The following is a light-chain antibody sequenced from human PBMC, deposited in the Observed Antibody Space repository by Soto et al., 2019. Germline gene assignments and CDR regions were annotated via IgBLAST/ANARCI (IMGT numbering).Light chain of an antibody. V-gene: IGKV3-15*01. CDR1: QSVSSN. CDR3: QQYNNWPPADT. Sequence: EIVMTQSPATLSVSPGERATLSCRASQSVSSNLAWNQQKPGQAPRLLIYGASTRATGIPARFSGSGSGTEFTLTISSLQSEDFAVYYCQQYNNWPPADTFGQGTKLEIK. J-gene: IGKJ2*01. CDR2: GAS.